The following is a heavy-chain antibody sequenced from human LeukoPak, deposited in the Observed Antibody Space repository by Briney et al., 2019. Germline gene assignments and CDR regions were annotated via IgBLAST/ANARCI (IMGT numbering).Heavy chain of an antibody. V-gene: IGHV1-58*01. Sequence: GTSVTVSCKASGFTFTSSPVQWVRQARGQRLAWIGWIGVGSGNTNYAQKFQERATITRDMSIRTAYMELSSLRSEDTAVYYCAADPYDCGDYFLGCCGQATLVAVSS. CDR2: IGVGSGNT. CDR3: AADPYDCGDYFLGC. CDR1: GFTFTSSP. D-gene: IGHD4-17*01. J-gene: IGHJ4*02.